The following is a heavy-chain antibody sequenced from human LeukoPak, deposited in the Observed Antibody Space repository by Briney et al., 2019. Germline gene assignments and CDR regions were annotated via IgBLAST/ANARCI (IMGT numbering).Heavy chain of an antibody. CDR2: INQDGSEK. CDR1: GFTFSSYW. D-gene: IGHD3-16*02. Sequence: GGSLRLSCAASGFTFSSYWMSWVRQAPGKGLEWVANINQDGSEKYYVDSVKDRFTISRDNAKNSLYLQMNSLRAEDTAVYYCAATLDPFDYWGQGTLVTVSS. V-gene: IGHV3-7*03. J-gene: IGHJ4*02. CDR3: AATLDPFDY.